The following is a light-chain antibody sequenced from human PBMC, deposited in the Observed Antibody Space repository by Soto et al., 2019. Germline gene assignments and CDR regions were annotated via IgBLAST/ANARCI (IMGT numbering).Light chain of an antibody. J-gene: IGKJ2*01. V-gene: IGKV1-5*01. Sequence: DIPMTPSPSTLSASVGDRVTITCRTSQNISKWLAWYQQKPGKAPKLQIYDASTVESGVPSSFSGSGSGTELTLTISGLQSDDFASYYCQQYNSYSSFGQGTKLE. CDR2: DAS. CDR3: QQYNSYSS. CDR1: QNISKW.